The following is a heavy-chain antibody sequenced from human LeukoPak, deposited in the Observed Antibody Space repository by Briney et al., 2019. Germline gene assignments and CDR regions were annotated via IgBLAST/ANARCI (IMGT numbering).Heavy chain of an antibody. CDR2: INGYGSDT. D-gene: IGHD1-26*01. V-gene: IGHV3-74*01. CDR1: GFSFGSYW. J-gene: IGHJ4*02. CDR3: TRGGSGTYGEFDY. Sequence: GGSLRLSCAGSGFSFGSYWMHWVRQAPGKGLVCVSRINGYGSDTSYADFVKGRFTISRDNAKNTVYLQVNSLRAEDTAVFYCTRGGSGTYGEFDYWGQGTLVTVSS.